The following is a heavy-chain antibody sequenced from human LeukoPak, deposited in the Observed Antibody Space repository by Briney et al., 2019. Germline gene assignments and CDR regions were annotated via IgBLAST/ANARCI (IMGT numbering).Heavy chain of an antibody. Sequence: PGGSLRLSCAASGFTLSSYGMHWVRQAPGKGLEWVAVIWYDGSNKYYADSVKGRFTISRDNSKNTLYLQMNSLRAEDSAVYYCARERGPYDFWSGYYLWGQGTLVTVSS. J-gene: IGHJ4*02. CDR2: IWYDGSNK. CDR3: ARERGPYDFWSGYYL. V-gene: IGHV3-33*01. D-gene: IGHD3-3*01. CDR1: GFTLSSYG.